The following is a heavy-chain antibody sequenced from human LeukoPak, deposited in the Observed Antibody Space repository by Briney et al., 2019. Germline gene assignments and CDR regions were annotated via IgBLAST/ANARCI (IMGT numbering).Heavy chain of an antibody. Sequence: GGSLRLSCAASGFTFSNFWMSWVRQAPGKGLEWVSSISSSSSYIYYADSVKGRFTISRDNAKNSLYLQMNSLRAEDTAVYYCARDPPYSSSSFDYWGQGTLVTVSS. V-gene: IGHV3-21*01. CDR1: GFTFSNFW. CDR2: ISSSSSYI. CDR3: ARDPPYSSSSFDY. D-gene: IGHD6-6*01. J-gene: IGHJ4*02.